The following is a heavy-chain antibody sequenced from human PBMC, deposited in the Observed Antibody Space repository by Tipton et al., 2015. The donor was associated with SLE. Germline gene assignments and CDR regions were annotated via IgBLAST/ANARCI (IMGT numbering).Heavy chain of an antibody. CDR2: IYYSGST. Sequence: TLSLTCTVSGGSISSYYWSWIRQPPGKGLEWIGYIYYSGSTNYNPSLKSRVTISVDTSKNQFSLKLSSVTAADTAVYYCARRRIGYSSGWDPWFDPWGRGTLVTVSS. CDR1: GGSISSYY. V-gene: IGHV4-59*08. J-gene: IGHJ2*01. D-gene: IGHD6-19*01. CDR3: ARRRIGYSSGWDPWFDP.